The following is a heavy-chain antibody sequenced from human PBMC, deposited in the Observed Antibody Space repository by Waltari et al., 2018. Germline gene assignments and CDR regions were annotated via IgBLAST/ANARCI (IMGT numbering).Heavy chain of an antibody. V-gene: IGHV4-34*01. D-gene: IGHD6-19*01. CDR1: GGSFSGYY. Sequence: QVQLLQWGAGLLKPSETLSLTCAVYGGSFSGYYWSWLRQLPGKGLEWLGEINHNASPGYNPALKSRATISIETSKNQFSLKLDSVTAADTGVYYCARGWLQVAPPYYYYMDVWDRGTAVTVSS. CDR2: INHNASP. CDR3: ARGWLQVAPPYYYYMDV. J-gene: IGHJ6*03.